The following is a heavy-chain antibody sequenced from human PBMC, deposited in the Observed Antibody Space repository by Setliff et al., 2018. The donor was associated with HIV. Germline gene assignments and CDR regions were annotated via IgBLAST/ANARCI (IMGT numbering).Heavy chain of an antibody. V-gene: IGHV5-51*01. D-gene: IGHD3-22*01. J-gene: IGHJ4*02. Sequence: ISCKGSGYSFTSYWIGWVRQMPGKGLEWMGIIYPGDSDTKYSPSFQGQVTISADKSISTAYLQWSSLKASDTAMYYCARLYDTSGYYSGFLDYWGQGTLVTVSS. CDR2: IYPGDSDT. CDR3: ARLYDTSGYYSGFLDY. CDR1: GYSFTSYW.